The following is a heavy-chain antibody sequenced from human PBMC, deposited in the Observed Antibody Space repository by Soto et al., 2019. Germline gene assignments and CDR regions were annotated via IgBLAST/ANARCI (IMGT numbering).Heavy chain of an antibody. CDR1: GFTFSSYG. V-gene: IGHV3-33*01. J-gene: IGHJ4*02. D-gene: IGHD3-22*01. Sequence: QVQLVESGGGVVQPGRSLRLSCAASGFTFSSYGMHWVRQAPGKGLEWVAGLWSDGSNKYYADTVKGRFTISRDNSKTTLSLQMNSLRAEDTAVSYCARYYSASSGYYPLWGQGTLVTVSS. CDR3: ARYYSASSGYYPL. CDR2: LWSDGSNK.